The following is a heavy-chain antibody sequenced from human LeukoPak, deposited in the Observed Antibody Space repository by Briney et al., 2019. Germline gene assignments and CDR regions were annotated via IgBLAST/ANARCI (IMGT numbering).Heavy chain of an antibody. CDR3: AREDTGVAFDI. CDR1: RFTFSSYE. V-gene: IGHV3-48*03. D-gene: IGHD2-8*01. Sequence: GGSLRLSCAATRFTFSSYEMNWVRQAPGKGLEWVSYISGSGIKHYADSVKGRFTISRDNAKNSLYLQMNSLRVEDTAVYYCAREDTGVAFDIWGQGTTVTV. J-gene: IGHJ3*02. CDR2: ISGSGIK.